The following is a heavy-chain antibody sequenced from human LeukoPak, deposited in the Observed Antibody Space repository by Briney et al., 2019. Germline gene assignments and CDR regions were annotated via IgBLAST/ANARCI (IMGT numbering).Heavy chain of an antibody. V-gene: IGHV1-18*01. D-gene: IGHD3-3*01. CDR1: GYTLTSYG. Sequence: ASVKVSCKASGYTLTSYGISWVRHAPGQGLEWMGWISAYNGNTNYAQKLQGRVTMTTDTSTSTAYMELRSLRSDDTAVYYCARAPGYDFWSGYSDYWGQGTLVTVSS. CDR3: ARAPGYDFWSGYSDY. CDR2: ISAYNGNT. J-gene: IGHJ4*02.